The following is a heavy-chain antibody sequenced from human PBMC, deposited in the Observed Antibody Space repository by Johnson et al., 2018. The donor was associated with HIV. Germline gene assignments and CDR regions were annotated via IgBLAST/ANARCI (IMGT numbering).Heavy chain of an antibody. D-gene: IGHD1-26*01. CDR1: GFTVSSNY. CDR3: AKGDGIVGGSDAFDI. V-gene: IGHV3-30*18. CDR2: ISYDGSNK. Sequence: QVQLVESGGGLVQPGGSLRLSCAASGFTVSSNYMSWVRQAPGKGLEWVAVISYDGSNKYYADSVKGRFTISRDNSKNTLYLQMNSLRAEDTAVYYCAKGDGIVGGSDAFDIWGQGTMVTVSS. J-gene: IGHJ3*02.